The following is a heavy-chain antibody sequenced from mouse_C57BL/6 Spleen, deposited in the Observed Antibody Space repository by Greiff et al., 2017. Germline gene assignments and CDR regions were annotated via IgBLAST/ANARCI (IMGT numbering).Heavy chain of an antibody. V-gene: IGHV14-1*01. CDR2: IDPEDGDT. CDR1: GFNIKDYY. Sequence: EVKLVESGAELVRPGASVKLSCTASGFNIKDYYMHWVKQRPEQGLEWIGRIDPEDGDTEYAPKFQGKATMTADTSSNTAYLQLSSLTSEDTAVYYCTRRNYDGVAWFAYWGQGTLVTVSA. D-gene: IGHD2-4*01. CDR3: TRRNYDGVAWFAY. J-gene: IGHJ3*01.